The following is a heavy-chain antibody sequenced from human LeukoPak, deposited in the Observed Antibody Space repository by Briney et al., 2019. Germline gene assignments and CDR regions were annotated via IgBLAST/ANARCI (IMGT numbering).Heavy chain of an antibody. Sequence: GGSLRLSRAASGFTFSSYAMTWVRQAPEKGLEWVSAISGSGVTTYYADSVKGRFTISRDNSKNTMYLQMNSLRAEDTAVYYCAKSPTTMYPFDSWGQGTLVTVSS. V-gene: IGHV3-23*01. CDR2: ISGSGVTT. J-gene: IGHJ4*02. CDR3: AKSPTTMYPFDS. CDR1: GFTFSSYA. D-gene: IGHD3-10*02.